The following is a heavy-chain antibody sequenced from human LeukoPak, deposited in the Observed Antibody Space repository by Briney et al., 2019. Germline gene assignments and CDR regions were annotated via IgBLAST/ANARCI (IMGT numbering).Heavy chain of an antibody. Sequence: SETLSLTCTVSGGSISSYYLSWIRQPPGKGLEWIGYIYYSGSTNYNPSLKSRVTISVDTSKNQFSLKLSSVTAADTAVYYCARTYYYDSSGYLSAFDIWGQGTMVTVSS. CDR3: ARTYYYDSSGYLSAFDI. CDR2: IYYSGST. J-gene: IGHJ3*02. CDR1: GGSISSYY. V-gene: IGHV4-59*01. D-gene: IGHD3-22*01.